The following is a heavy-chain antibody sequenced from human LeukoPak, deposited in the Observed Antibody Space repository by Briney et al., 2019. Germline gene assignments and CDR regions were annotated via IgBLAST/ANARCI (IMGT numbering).Heavy chain of an antibody. V-gene: IGHV4-39*07. D-gene: IGHD1-1*01. J-gene: IGHJ6*03. CDR1: GGSISSGSYY. Sequence: KPSETLSLTCTVSGGSISSGSYYWGWIRQPPGKGLEWIGTIYYSGSTYYNPSLKSRVTISVDTSKNQFSLKLSSVTAADTAVYYCARGGTDYYYYYMDVWGKGTTVTISS. CDR2: IYYSGST. CDR3: ARGGTDYYYYYMDV.